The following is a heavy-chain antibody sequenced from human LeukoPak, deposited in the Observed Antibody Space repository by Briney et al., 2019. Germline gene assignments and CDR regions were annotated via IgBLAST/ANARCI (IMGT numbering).Heavy chain of an antibody. Sequence: GGSLRLSCAASGFTFSSYSMNWVRQAPGKGLEWVSSISSSSSYIYYADSVRGRFTISRDNAKNSLYLQMNSLRAEDTAVYYCARVIAAAGRDYWGQGTLVTVSS. CDR1: GFTFSSYS. J-gene: IGHJ4*02. V-gene: IGHV3-21*01. CDR3: ARVIAAAGRDY. D-gene: IGHD6-13*01. CDR2: ISSSSSYI.